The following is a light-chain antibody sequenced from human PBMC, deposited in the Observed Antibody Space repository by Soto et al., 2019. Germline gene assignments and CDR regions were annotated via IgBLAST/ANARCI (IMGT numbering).Light chain of an antibody. J-gene: IGLJ1*01. Sequence: QSVLTQPASVSGSPGQSITIPCTGTSSDVGSYNYVSWYQQHPGKAPKLMIYDVSNRPSGVSDRFSGSKSGNTASLTISGLQAEDEADYSCSSYASSSTNYVFGTGTKVTVL. V-gene: IGLV2-14*01. CDR2: DVS. CDR3: SSYASSSTNYV. CDR1: SSDVGSYNY.